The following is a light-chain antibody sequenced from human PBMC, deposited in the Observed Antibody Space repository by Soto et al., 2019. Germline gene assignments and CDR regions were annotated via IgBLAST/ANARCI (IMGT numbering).Light chain of an antibody. CDR1: QSVSSY. Sequence: EIVLTQSPATLSLSPGERATLSCRASQSVSSYLAWYQQKPGQAPRLLIYDASNRATGIPARFSGSGSGTDVTLTSSSLEPEEFSVYYCQQRSNWPPRLTFGGGTNVEIK. CDR3: QQRSNWPPRLT. CDR2: DAS. V-gene: IGKV3-11*01. J-gene: IGKJ4*01.